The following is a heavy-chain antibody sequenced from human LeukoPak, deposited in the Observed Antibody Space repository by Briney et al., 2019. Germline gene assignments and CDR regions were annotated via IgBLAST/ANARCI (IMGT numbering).Heavy chain of an antibody. V-gene: IGHV3-23*01. CDR2: ISGSGSST. Sequence: GGSLRLSCEASGFTFSSYGMSWVRQAPGKGLEWVSGISGSGSSTYYADSVKGRFTISRDNSKNTLYLQMNSLRAEDTAVYYCAPIPNYSSGRVPLYFDNWGQGTLVTVSS. J-gene: IGHJ4*02. CDR3: APIPNYSSGRVPLYFDN. CDR1: GFTFSSYG. D-gene: IGHD3-10*01.